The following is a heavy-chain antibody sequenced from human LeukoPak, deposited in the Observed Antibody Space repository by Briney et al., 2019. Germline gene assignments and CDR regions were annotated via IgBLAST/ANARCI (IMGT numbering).Heavy chain of an antibody. CDR3: ARDRAATQGWVEFDP. D-gene: IGHD1-26*01. V-gene: IGHV3-66*03. Sequence: GGSLRLSCAVSGFSVRNYYMNWLRQAPVKGLEWVSLTRGSGETVYADSVKGRFTISRDDSKNTVYLQMNSLRLDDTAVYFCARDRAATQGWVEFDPWGQGTLVTVSS. CDR2: TRGSGET. J-gene: IGHJ5*02. CDR1: GFSVRNYY.